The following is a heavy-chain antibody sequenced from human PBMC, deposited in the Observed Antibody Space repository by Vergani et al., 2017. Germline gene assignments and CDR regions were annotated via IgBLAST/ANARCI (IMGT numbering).Heavy chain of an antibody. Sequence: VQLVESGGGVVQPGGSLRLSCAASGFTFSSYAMSWVRQAPGKGLEWVSAISGSGGSTYYADSVKGRFTISRDNSKNTLYLQMNSLRAEDTAVYYCARRGYCGGDCYSGRYWYFDLWGRGTLVTVSS. D-gene: IGHD2-21*02. CDR2: ISGSGGST. CDR3: ARRGYCGGDCYSGRYWYFDL. CDR1: GFTFSSYA. V-gene: IGHV3-23*04. J-gene: IGHJ2*01.